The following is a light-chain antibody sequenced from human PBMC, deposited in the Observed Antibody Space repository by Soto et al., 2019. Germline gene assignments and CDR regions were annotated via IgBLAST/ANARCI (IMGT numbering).Light chain of an antibody. CDR1: QSVSSN. Sequence: EIVMTQSPATLAVSPGHTATLSCRASQSVSSNLAWYQQKPGQAPRLLIYGASTRATGIPVRFSGSGSGTEFTLTISSLQSEDFAVYYCQQYNNWPRTFGQGTKVDIK. CDR2: GAS. J-gene: IGKJ1*01. V-gene: IGKV3D-15*01. CDR3: QQYNNWPRT.